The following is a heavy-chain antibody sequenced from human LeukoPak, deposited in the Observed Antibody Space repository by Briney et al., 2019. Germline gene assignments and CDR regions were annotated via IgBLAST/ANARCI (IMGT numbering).Heavy chain of an antibody. Sequence: SETLSLTCAVYGGSFSGYYWSWIRQPPGKGLEWIGEINHSGSTNYNPSLKSRVTISVDTSKNQFSLKLSSVTAADTAVYYCARWYYYGSGSYSPNFDYWGQGTLVTVSS. CDR3: ARWYYYGSGSYSPNFDY. CDR1: GGSFSGYY. J-gene: IGHJ4*02. V-gene: IGHV4-34*01. CDR2: INHSGST. D-gene: IGHD3-10*01.